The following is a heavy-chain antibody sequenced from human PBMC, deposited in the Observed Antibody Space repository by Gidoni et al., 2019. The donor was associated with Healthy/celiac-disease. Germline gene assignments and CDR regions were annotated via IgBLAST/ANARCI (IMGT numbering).Heavy chain of an antibody. Sequence: QITLKESGPTLVKPTQTLTLTCTFSGFSLSTSGVGVGWIRQPPGKALEWLALIYWDDDKRYSPSLKSRLTITKDTSKNQVVLTMTNMDPVDTATYYCAHSQVPYGLYYYYGMDVWGQGTTVTVSS. CDR2: IYWDDDK. V-gene: IGHV2-5*02. D-gene: IGHD2-8*01. CDR1: GFSLSTSGVG. CDR3: AHSQVPYGLYYYYGMDV. J-gene: IGHJ6*02.